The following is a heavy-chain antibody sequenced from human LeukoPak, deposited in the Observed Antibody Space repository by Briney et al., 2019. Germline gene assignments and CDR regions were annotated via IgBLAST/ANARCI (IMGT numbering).Heavy chain of an antibody. CDR3: AKTQYYYDSSGYNEGAYYFDY. J-gene: IGHJ4*02. D-gene: IGHD3-22*01. Sequence: GGSLRLSCAASGFIFSSYAMSWVRQAPGKGLEWVSAISGSGGSTYYADSVKGRFTISRDNSKNTLYLQMNSLRAEDTAVYYCAKTQYYYDSSGYNEGAYYFDYWGQGTLVTVSS. V-gene: IGHV3-23*01. CDR2: ISGSGGST. CDR1: GFIFSSYA.